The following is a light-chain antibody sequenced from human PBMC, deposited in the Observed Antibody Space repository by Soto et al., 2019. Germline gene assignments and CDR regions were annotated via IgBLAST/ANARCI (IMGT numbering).Light chain of an antibody. V-gene: IGKV1-39*01. J-gene: IGKJ1*01. CDR3: QESYSVPGT. CDR1: QNINNY. Sequence: DIELTQSPPSLAASVGDRVTITCRASQNINNYLIWYQQKPGKAPQLLIYGASILQSGVPSRFSGSASGTDFTLTIGSLQPEYFATYYCQESYSVPGTFGQGTKVEI. CDR2: GAS.